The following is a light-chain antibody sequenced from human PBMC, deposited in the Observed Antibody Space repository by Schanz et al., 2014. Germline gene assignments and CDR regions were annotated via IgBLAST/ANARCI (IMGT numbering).Light chain of an antibody. CDR2: DAS. V-gene: IGKV1-5*01. Sequence: DIQMTQSPSSLSASVGDRVTITCRASQSISSYLNWYQQKPGKAPKLLIYDASSLESGVPSRFSGSGSGTEFTLTISSLQPDDFATYYCQQYNSYLFTFGPGTKVDIK. CDR1: QSISSY. CDR3: QQYNSYLFT. J-gene: IGKJ3*01.